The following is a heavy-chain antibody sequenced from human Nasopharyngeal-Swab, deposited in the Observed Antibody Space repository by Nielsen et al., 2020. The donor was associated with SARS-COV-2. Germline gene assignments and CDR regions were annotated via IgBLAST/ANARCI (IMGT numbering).Heavy chain of an antibody. CDR2: ITWNSGTI. J-gene: IGHJ4*02. Sequence: SLKISCAASGFTFDDYAIHWVRQSPGKGLEWVSGITWNSGTIGYAESVKGRFTISRDNSKNTLYLQMNSLRAEDTAVYYCAKSIFSYSSSAYYFDYWGQGTLVTVSS. CDR3: AKSIFSYSSSAYYFDY. V-gene: IGHV3-9*01. D-gene: IGHD6-13*01. CDR1: GFTFDDYA.